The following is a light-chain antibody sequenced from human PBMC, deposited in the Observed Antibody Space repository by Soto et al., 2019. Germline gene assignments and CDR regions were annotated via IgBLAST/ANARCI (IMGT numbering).Light chain of an antibody. Sequence: EIVMTQSQATLFVSPRARVSLSCRASQTISSKLAWYQQKPGQAPRLLIYGASTRATGIPARFSGSGSGTDFTLTISSLQPEDFATYYCQQSYSPPPTFGGGTKVDIK. CDR1: QTISSK. CDR2: GAS. J-gene: IGKJ4*01. CDR3: QQSYSPPPT. V-gene: IGKV3-15*01.